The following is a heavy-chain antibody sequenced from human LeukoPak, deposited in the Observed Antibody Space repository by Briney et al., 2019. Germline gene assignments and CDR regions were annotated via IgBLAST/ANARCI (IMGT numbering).Heavy chain of an antibody. Sequence: GGSLRLSCAASGFTFSSYAMSWVRQAPGKGLEWVSAISGSGVTTYYADSVKGRFTISRDNSKNTLYLQMNSLRAEDTALYYCAKDRDYYLVGFFDYWGQGTLVAVSS. CDR1: GFTFSSYA. J-gene: IGHJ4*02. V-gene: IGHV3-23*01. CDR2: ISGSGVTT. D-gene: IGHD3-10*01. CDR3: AKDRDYYLVGFFDY.